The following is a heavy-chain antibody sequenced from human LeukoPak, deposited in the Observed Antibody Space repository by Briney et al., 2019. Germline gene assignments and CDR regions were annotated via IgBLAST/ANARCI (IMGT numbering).Heavy chain of an antibody. CDR2: IYYSGST. Sequence: SQTLSLTCTVSGGSISSGDYYWSWIRQPPGKGLEWIGYIYYSGSTYYNPSLKSRVTISVDTSKNQFSLKLSSVTAADTAVYYCARDGSDSGRAQTDAFDIWGQGTMVTVSS. V-gene: IGHV4-30-4*01. D-gene: IGHD1-26*01. CDR3: ARDGSDSGRAQTDAFDI. CDR1: GGSISSGDYY. J-gene: IGHJ3*02.